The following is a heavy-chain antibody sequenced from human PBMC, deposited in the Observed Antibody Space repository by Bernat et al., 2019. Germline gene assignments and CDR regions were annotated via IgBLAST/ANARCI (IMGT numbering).Heavy chain of an antibody. CDR1: GFTLSIYW. D-gene: IGHD7-27*01. CDR2: ISSDGSWK. CDR3: ARENWGAFDY. Sequence: EVQLVESGGGLVQPGGSLRLSCAASGFTLSIYWMSWVRQAPGRRLAWVATISSDGSWKYYVDSMKGRCSISRDNAKNSQYLQMNSLGAEDTAVYYCARENWGAFDYWGQGTLVTVSS. J-gene: IGHJ4*02. V-gene: IGHV3-7*03.